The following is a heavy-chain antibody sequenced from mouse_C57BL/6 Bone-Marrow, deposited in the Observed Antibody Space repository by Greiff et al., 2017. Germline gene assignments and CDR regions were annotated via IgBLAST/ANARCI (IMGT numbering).Heavy chain of an antibody. J-gene: IGHJ3*01. CDR2: IYPGDGAT. CDR1: GYAFSSSW. V-gene: IGHV1-82*01. CDR3: ARSHYDYDWFAY. Sequence: QVQLKQSGPELVKPGASVKISCKASGYAFSSSWMNWVKQRPGKGLEWIGRIYPGDGATNYNGKFKGKATLTADKSSSTAYMQLSSLTSEDSAVYFCARSHYDYDWFAYWGQGTLVTVSA. D-gene: IGHD2-4*01.